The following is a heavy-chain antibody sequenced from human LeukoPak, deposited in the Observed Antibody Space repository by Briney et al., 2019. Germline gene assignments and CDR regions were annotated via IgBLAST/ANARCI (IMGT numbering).Heavy chain of an antibody. CDR1: GGSFSGYY. Sequence: SETLSLTCAVYGGSFSGYYWSWIRQPPGKGLEWIGEINHSGSTNYNPSLKSRVTIPVDTSKNQFSLKLSSVTAADTAVYYCARFKGWGFWSSSSRSQYYFDYWGQGTLVTVSS. CDR2: INHSGST. V-gene: IGHV4-34*01. CDR3: ARFKGWGFWSSSSRSQYYFDY. D-gene: IGHD6-13*01. J-gene: IGHJ4*02.